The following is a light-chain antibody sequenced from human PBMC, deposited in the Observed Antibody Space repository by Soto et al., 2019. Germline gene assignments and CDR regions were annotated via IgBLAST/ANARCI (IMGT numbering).Light chain of an antibody. CDR3: QQYGSSTWT. V-gene: IGKV3-11*01. Sequence: FVLTQSPATLSLSPWERATLSCRASQSTSTYLAWYQQKPGQAPRLLIYDASNRATGIPARFSGSGSGTDFTLTISSLEPEDFAVYYCQQYGSSTWTFGQGTKVDIK. J-gene: IGKJ1*01. CDR1: QSTSTY. CDR2: DAS.